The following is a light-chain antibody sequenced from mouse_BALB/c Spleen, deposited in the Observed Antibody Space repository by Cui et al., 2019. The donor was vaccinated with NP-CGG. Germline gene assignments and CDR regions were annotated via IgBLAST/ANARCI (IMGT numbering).Light chain of an antibody. CDR2: GTN. J-gene: IGLJ1*01. CDR1: TGAVTTSNY. CDR3: ALWYSNHWV. V-gene: IGLV1*01. Sequence: HAVVCQEYALTTSPGETVTLTCRSSTGAVTTSNYANWVQEKPDHLFTGLIGGTNNRAPGVPARFSGSLIGDKAALTITGAQTEDEAIYFCALWYSNHWVFGGGTKLTVL.